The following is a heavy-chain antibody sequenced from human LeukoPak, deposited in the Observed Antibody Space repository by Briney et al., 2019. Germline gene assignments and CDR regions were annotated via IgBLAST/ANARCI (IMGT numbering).Heavy chain of an antibody. CDR2: INHGGST. J-gene: IGHJ4*02. CDR3: ARRPSGYYYDSSGYIAGYYFDY. D-gene: IGHD3-22*01. CDR1: GGSFSGHC. Sequence: PSETLSLTCAVSGGSFSGHCWNWIRQPPGKGLEWIGEINHGGSTNYNPSLKSRVTISVDTSKNQFSLKLSSVTAADTAVYYCARRPSGYYYDSSGYIAGYYFDYWGQGTLVTVSS. V-gene: IGHV4-34*01.